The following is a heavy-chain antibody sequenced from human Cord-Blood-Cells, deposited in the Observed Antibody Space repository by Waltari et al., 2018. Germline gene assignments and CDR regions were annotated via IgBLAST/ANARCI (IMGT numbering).Heavy chain of an antibody. Sequence: QVQLVQSGAEVKKPGSSVKVSCKASGGPFSSYAISWVRQAPGQGLEWMGRIIPILGIANYAQKFQGRVTITADKSTSTAYMELSSLRSEDTAVYYCARGSGVAVVPAAAFDIWGQGTMVTVSS. J-gene: IGHJ3*02. D-gene: IGHD2-2*01. CDR1: GGPFSSYA. CDR2: IIPILGIA. V-gene: IGHV1-69*09. CDR3: ARGSGVAVVPAAAFDI.